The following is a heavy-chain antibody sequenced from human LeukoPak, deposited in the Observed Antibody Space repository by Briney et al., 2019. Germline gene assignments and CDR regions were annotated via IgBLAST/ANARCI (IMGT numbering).Heavy chain of an antibody. J-gene: IGHJ4*02. V-gene: IGHV3-21*01. CDR3: ARDDILTGYPTPFDY. CDR2: ISGSSSYI. Sequence: PGGSLRLSCAASGFTFSSYSMNWVRQAPGKGLEWVSSISGSSSYIYYADSVKGRFTISRDNAKNSLYLQMNSLRAEDTAVYYCARDDILTGYPTPFDYWGQGTLVTVPS. D-gene: IGHD3-9*01. CDR1: GFTFSSYS.